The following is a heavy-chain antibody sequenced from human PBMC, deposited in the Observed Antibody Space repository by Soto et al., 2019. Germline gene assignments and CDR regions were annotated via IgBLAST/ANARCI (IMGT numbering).Heavy chain of an antibody. Sequence: EVQLVESGGGLIQPGGSLRLSCAASGFTVSSNYMSWVRQAPGKGLEWVSVIYSGGSTYYADSVKGRFTISRDNSKNTLHFKMNSLIAEGTAVYYCARVRVESFYAEYFKHWGQGTLVTGSS. CDR1: GFTVSSNY. CDR2: IYSGGST. V-gene: IGHV3-53*01. J-gene: IGHJ1*01. CDR3: ARVRVESFYAEYFKH. D-gene: IGHD2-15*01.